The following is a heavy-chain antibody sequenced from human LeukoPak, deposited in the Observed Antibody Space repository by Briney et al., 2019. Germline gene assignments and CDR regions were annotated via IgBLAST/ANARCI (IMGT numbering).Heavy chain of an antibody. Sequence: GASVKVSCKASGGTFISYAISWVRQAPGQGLEWMGGIIPIFGTANYAQKFQGRVTITADESTSTAYMELSSLRSEDTAVYYCARVFLDSSGYYSRWGQGTLVTVSS. CDR1: GGTFISYA. CDR2: IIPIFGTA. D-gene: IGHD3-22*01. V-gene: IGHV1-69*13. CDR3: ARVFLDSSGYYSR. J-gene: IGHJ4*02.